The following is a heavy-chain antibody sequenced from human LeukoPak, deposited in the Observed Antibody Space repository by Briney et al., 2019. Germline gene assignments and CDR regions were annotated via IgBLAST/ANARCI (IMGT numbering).Heavy chain of an antibody. CDR1: GFSFSNYE. V-gene: IGHV3-48*03. CDR2: ISSSGSLI. CDR3: AGVSSGY. J-gene: IGHJ4*02. D-gene: IGHD3-10*01. Sequence: PGGSLRLSCAASGFSFSNYEMNWVRQAPGKGLEWVSFISSSGSLIYYADSVKGRFTISRDNAKNSLYLQMNSLRAEDTAVYYCAGVSSGYWGQGTLVTVSS.